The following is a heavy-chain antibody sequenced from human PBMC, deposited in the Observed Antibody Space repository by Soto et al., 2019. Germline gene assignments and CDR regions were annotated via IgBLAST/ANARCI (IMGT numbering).Heavy chain of an antibody. V-gene: IGHV3-66*04. CDR3: ARHFSWTYGMDV. Sequence: LRLSCAASGFTVSSNYMSWVRQAPGKGLEWVSVIYSGGSTYYADSVRGRFTFAREDSQNTAYLQMSSLKIEDTAIYYCARHFSWTYGMDVWGQGTTVTVSS. J-gene: IGHJ6*02. D-gene: IGHD3-3*01. CDR2: IYSGGST. CDR1: GFTVSSNY.